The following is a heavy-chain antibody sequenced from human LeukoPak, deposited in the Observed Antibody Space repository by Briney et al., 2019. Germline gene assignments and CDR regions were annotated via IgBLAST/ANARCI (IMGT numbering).Heavy chain of an antibody. J-gene: IGHJ4*02. CDR1: GFTFSNYW. D-gene: IGHD3-22*01. Sequence: GESLKISCAASGFTFSNYWMSWVRQAPGKGLEWVANIKQDGSDKKYVDSVKGRFTISRDNAKNSLYLQMNSLRAEDTAVYYCARGGYYDSSGRNFDYWGQGTLVTVSS. CDR2: IKQDGSDK. V-gene: IGHV3-7*05. CDR3: ARGGYYDSSGRNFDY.